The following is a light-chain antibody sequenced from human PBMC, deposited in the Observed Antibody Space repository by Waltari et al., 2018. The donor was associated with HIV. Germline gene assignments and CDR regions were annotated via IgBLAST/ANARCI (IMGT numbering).Light chain of an antibody. CDR2: KDS. V-gene: IGLV3-25*03. CDR3: QSADSSGTYAV. Sequence: SYELTQPPSVSVSPGQTARITCSGDVLPKQYAYWYQQKPGQAPVVVISKDSERPSGIPERFSGSSSGTTVTLTISGAQAEDEADYYCQSADSSGTYAVFGGGTQLTVL. J-gene: IGLJ7*01. CDR1: VLPKQY.